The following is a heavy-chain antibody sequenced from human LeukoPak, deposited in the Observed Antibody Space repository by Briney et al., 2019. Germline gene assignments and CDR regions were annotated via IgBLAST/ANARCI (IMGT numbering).Heavy chain of an antibody. CDR2: INTSANT. V-gene: IGHV4-4*07. Sequence: SETLSLTCSVSGASISSYYWSWIRQPAGKELEWIGRINTSANTNYNPSLKSRVIMSVDTSNNQYSLKLTSVTAADTAVYYCATAQQLVLLYVFDIWGQGAMVTVSS. CDR1: GASISSYY. D-gene: IGHD6-13*01. CDR3: ATAQQLVLLYVFDI. J-gene: IGHJ3*02.